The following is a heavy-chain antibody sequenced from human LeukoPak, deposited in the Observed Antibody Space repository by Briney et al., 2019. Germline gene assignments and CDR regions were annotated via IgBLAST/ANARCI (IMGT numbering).Heavy chain of an antibody. Sequence: GGSLRLSCAASGFSFSSYSMTWVRQAPGKGLECVSSISGRTTYIYYADSVKGRFTVSRDNAKNSLYLQMSSLRAEDTAVYYCAKDWSRNRLVATSYDYWGQGTLVTVSS. V-gene: IGHV3-21*04. D-gene: IGHD2-15*01. CDR1: GFSFSSYS. CDR2: ISGRTTYI. J-gene: IGHJ4*02. CDR3: AKDWSRNRLVATSYDY.